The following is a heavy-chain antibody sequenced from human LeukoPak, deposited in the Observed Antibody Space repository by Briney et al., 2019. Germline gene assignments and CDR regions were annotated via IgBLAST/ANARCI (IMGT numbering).Heavy chain of an antibody. CDR2: IIPSFPTV. V-gene: IGHV1-69*13. J-gene: IGHJ5*01. CDR1: GGTFSTHT. CDR3: SSKDLQRFPTWFDS. D-gene: IGHD5-24*01. Sequence: ASVKVSCKASGGTFSTHTFNWVRQAPGQGLEWMGGIIPSFPTVMYAQKFQGRDTITADELTTSVYIEVDSLRSEDTATYYCSSKDLQRFPTWFDSWGQGTLVTVSS.